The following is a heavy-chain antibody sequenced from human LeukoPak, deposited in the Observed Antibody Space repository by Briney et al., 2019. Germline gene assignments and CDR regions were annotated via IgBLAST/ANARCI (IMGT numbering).Heavy chain of an antibody. Sequence: GGSLRLSCAASGFTFSSYAMSWVRQAPGKGLEWVSAISGSGGSTYYADSVKGRFTISRDNAKNSLYLQMNSLRAEDTAVYYCARGRGYSQSNWVDPWGQGTMVTVSA. CDR3: ARGRGYSQSNWVDP. V-gene: IGHV3-23*01. D-gene: IGHD5-18*01. CDR1: GFTFSSYA. CDR2: ISGSGGST. J-gene: IGHJ5*02.